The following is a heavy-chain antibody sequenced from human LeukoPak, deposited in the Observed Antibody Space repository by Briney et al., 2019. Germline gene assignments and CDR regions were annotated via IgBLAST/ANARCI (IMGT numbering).Heavy chain of an antibody. Sequence: AGGSLRLSCAASGFTFSNYGMQWVRQAPGKGLEWVAVISKDGSDKYYPGSVRGRFTISRDNSKNTIYLQMDSLRAEDTAIYYCARDYWWNYDYWGQGTLVTVSS. D-gene: IGHD1-7*01. J-gene: IGHJ4*02. CDR2: ISKDGSDK. CDR1: GFTFSNYG. CDR3: ARDYWWNYDY. V-gene: IGHV3-30*19.